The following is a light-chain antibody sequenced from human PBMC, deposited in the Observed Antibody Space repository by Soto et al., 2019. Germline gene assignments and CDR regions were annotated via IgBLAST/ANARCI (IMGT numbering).Light chain of an antibody. J-gene: IGKJ4*01. CDR3: QQYNNWPPLT. Sequence: EIVMTQSPASLSVSPGERDTLSWRASQRVSGNLAWYQQKPGQAPRLLIYGASTRATGIPARFSGSGSGTEFTLTISSLQSEDFAVYYCQQYNNWPPLTFGGGTKVEIK. CDR1: QRVSGN. V-gene: IGKV3-15*01. CDR2: GAS.